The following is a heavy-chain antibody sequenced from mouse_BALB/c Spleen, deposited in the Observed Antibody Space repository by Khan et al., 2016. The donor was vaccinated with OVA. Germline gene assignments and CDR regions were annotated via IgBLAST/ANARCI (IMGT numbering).Heavy chain of an antibody. CDR3: ARSPYGSFAY. D-gene: IGHD1-1*01. CDR1: GYTFTTYA. V-gene: IGHV5-9-3*01. J-gene: IGHJ3*01. CDR2: IGRVGVYN. Sequence: EVQLVESGGGLVKPGGSVKLSCAASGYTFTTYAMSWVRQIPGKRLEWVATIGRVGVYNYYKDNVTGRSTFTRDNAKNTMYLQMSSLRSEDTAMYYCARSPYGSFAYWGQGTLVTVSA.